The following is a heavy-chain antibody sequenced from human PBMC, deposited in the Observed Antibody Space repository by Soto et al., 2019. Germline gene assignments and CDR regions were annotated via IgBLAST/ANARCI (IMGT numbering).Heavy chain of an antibody. CDR3: ARGSDFWSGDTALFDY. Sequence: GGSLRLSCAASGFTFSSFWMSWVRQAPGKGLEWVANIKLDGSEIYYVDSVKGRFTVSRDNAKHSLYLQMNSLRAEDTAVYYFARGSDFWSGDTALFDYWGQGTLVTVSS. J-gene: IGHJ4*02. CDR1: GFTFSSFW. V-gene: IGHV3-7*01. D-gene: IGHD3-3*01. CDR2: IKLDGSEI.